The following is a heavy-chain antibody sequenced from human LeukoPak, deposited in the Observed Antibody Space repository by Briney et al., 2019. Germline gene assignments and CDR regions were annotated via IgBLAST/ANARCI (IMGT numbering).Heavy chain of an antibody. CDR2: IDWDDDK. V-gene: IGHV2-70*11. Sequence: VSGPTLVNPTQTLTLTCTFSGFSLSTGEMSVSWVRQPPGKALGWLARIDWDDDKYYSTSLKTRLTISKDTSKNQVVLTMTNMDPVDTATYYCARKLYGSGSSNAFDIWGQGTMVTVSS. CDR1: GFSLSTGEMS. J-gene: IGHJ3*02. D-gene: IGHD3-10*01. CDR3: ARKLYGSGSSNAFDI.